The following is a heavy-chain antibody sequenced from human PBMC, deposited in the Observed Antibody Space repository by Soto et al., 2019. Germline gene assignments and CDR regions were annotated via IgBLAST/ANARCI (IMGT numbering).Heavy chain of an antibody. D-gene: IGHD5-18*01. V-gene: IGHV1-69*06. J-gene: IGHJ6*02. Sequence: GASVKVSCKASGGTFSSYAISWVRQAPGQGLEWMGGIIPIFGTANYAQKFQGRVTITADKSTSTAYMELSSLRSEDTAVYYCARDRKQSGYSYGSALRYYYYGMDVWGQGTTVTVSS. CDR2: IIPIFGTA. CDR3: ARDRKQSGYSYGSALRYYYYGMDV. CDR1: GGTFSSYA.